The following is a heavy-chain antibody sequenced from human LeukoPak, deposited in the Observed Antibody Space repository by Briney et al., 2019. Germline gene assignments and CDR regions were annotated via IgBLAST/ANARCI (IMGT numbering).Heavy chain of an antibody. Sequence: GGSLRLSCAASGFAVSTNYLSWVRQAPGKGLEWVSVIYSDGSTYYTDSVKGRFTISRDNSKNTLYLQMNSLRPEDTAVYYCARDQRSESYYPWGWFDPWGQGTLVIVFS. CDR1: GFAVSTNY. D-gene: IGHD1-26*01. CDR3: ARDQRSESYYPWGWFDP. V-gene: IGHV3-66*02. J-gene: IGHJ5*02. CDR2: IYSDGST.